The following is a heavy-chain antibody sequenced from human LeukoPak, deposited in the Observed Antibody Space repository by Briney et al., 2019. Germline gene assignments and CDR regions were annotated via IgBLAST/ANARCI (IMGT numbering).Heavy chain of an antibody. D-gene: IGHD3-16*01. CDR2: IRYDGSNK. J-gene: IGHJ6*03. CDR1: GFTFSSYG. Sequence: GGSLRLSCAASGFTFSSYGMHWVRQAPGKGLEWVAFIRYDGSNKYYADSVKGRFTISRDNSKNTLYLQMNSLRAEDTAVYYCAKPGGVYYYYYMGVWGKGTTVTVSS. CDR3: AKPGGVYYYYYMGV. V-gene: IGHV3-30*02.